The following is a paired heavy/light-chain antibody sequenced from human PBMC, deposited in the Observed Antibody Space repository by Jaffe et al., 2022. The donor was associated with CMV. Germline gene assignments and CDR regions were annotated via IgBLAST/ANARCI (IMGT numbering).Heavy chain of an antibody. V-gene: IGHV3-30*18. D-gene: IGHD6-19*01. CDR2: IFYDGSNK. J-gene: IGHJ1*01. CDR3: AKEKGEQWLGQGEYFQH. Sequence: QVQLVESGGGVVQPGRSLRLSCAASGFTFSTYGMHWVRQAPGKGLEWVAIIFYDGSNKNYADSVKGRFTVSRDNSKNTLYLQMNSLKTEDTAVYYCAKEKGEQWLGQGEYFQHWGQGTLVTVSS. CDR1: GFTFSTYG.
Light chain of an antibody. CDR3: QQRSTWPLT. CDR2: DAS. V-gene: IGKV3-11*01. J-gene: IGKJ4*01. CDR1: QTVRSY. Sequence: EIVLTQSPATLSLSPGERATLSCRASQTVRSYLAWYQQKPGQAPRLLIYDASNRATGIPARFSGSWSGTDFTLTISSLEPEDFAVYYCQQRSTWPLTFGGGTKVEIK.